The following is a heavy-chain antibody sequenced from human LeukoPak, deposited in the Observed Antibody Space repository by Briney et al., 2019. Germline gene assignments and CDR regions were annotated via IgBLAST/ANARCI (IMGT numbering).Heavy chain of an antibody. J-gene: IGHJ6*03. D-gene: IGHD5-12*01. V-gene: IGHV1-46*01. CDR1: GGTFSSYA. Sequence: VASVKVSCKASGGTFSSYAISWVRQAPGQGLEWMGIINPSGGSTSYAQKFQGRVTMTRDTSTSTVYMELSSLRSEDTAVYFCARGLGWLYYYYYMDVWGKGTTVTVSS. CDR2: INPSGGST. CDR3: ARGLGWLYYYYYMDV.